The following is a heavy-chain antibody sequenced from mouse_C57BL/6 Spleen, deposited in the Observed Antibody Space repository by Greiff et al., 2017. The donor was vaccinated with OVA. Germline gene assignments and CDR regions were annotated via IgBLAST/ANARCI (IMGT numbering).Heavy chain of an antibody. CDR3: AREGNWDVLDY. V-gene: IGHV1-64*01. CDR1: GYTFTSYW. J-gene: IGHJ2*01. Sequence: VQLQQPGAELVKPGASVKLSCKASGYTFTSYWMHWVKQRPGQGLEWIGVIHPNSGSTNYNEKFKRQATLTVDKSSSTAYMQLSSLTSEDSAVYYCAREGNWDVLDYWGQGTTLTVSS. CDR2: IHPNSGST. D-gene: IGHD4-1*01.